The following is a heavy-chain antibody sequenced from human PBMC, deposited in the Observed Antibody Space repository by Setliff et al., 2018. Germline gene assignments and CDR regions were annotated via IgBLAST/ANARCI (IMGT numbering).Heavy chain of an antibody. CDR2: IYHSGSA. J-gene: IGHJ4*02. CDR3: ARSAEKYSSGWYQGFDY. V-gene: IGHV4-61*08. D-gene: IGHD6-19*01. Sequence: SETLSLTCTVSGDSISSGDYFWSWIRQPPGKGLEWIAYIYHSGSANYNPSLKSRVTMSIDTSKNQFSLKLNSVTAADMAVYYCARSAEKYSSGWYQGFDYWGQGTLVTVS. CDR1: GDSISSGDYF.